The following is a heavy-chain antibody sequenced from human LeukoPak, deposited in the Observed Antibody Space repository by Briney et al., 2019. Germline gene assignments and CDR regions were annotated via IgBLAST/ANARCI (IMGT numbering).Heavy chain of an antibody. D-gene: IGHD6-19*01. CDR1: GYTFTSYD. Sequence: AASVKVSCKASGYTFTSYDINWVRQATGQGLEWMGWMNPNSGNTGYAQKFQGRVTMTRNTSISTAYMELSSLRSEDTAVYYCARESGAVTPGERDIPLFDFWGQGTLVTVSS. V-gene: IGHV1-8*01. J-gene: IGHJ4*02. CDR2: MNPNSGNT. CDR3: ARESGAVTPGERDIPLFDF.